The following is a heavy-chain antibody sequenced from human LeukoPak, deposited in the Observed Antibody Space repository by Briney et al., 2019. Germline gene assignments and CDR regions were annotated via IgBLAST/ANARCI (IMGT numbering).Heavy chain of an antibody. CDR3: ARVGHDSSGYYYYYYYGMDV. J-gene: IGHJ6*02. CDR1: GFTFSSYE. D-gene: IGHD3-22*01. CDR2: ISSSGSTI. V-gene: IGHV3-48*03. Sequence: GGSLRLSCAASGFTFSSYEMNWVRQAPGKGLEWVSYISSSGSTIYYADSVKGRFTISRDNAKNSLYLQMSSLRAEDTAVYCCARVGHDSSGYYYYYYYGMDVWGRGTTVTVSS.